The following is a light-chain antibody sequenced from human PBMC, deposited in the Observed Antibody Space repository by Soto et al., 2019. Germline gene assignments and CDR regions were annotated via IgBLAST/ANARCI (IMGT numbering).Light chain of an antibody. J-gene: IGKJ5*01. CDR2: GAS. CDR1: QSVRTK. V-gene: IGKV3-15*01. CDR3: QQNKSWPPIP. Sequence: EIVMTQSPDTLYVSLGEGATLSCRASQSVRTKLAWYQQKAGQAPRLLIYGASTRATGIPDRLSGSGSGTDFTLTISSRQSEDFEFYNGQQNKSWPPIPSGQGHDWRLN.